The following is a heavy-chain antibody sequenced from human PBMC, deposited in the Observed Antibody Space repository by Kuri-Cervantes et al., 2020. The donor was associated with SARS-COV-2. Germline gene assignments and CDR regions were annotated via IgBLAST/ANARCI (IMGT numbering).Heavy chain of an antibody. CDR2: LYYSGST. CDR1: GGSISTYY. CDR3: GRQASDWHIDY. Sequence: SETLSLTCTVSGGSISTYYWSWIRQPPGKGLEWIGYLYYSGSTNYNPSLKSRVTISVDTSKNQFSLKLTSVTATDTAVYYCGRQASDWHIDYWGQGTLVTVSS. V-gene: IGHV4-59*08. D-gene: IGHD3-9*01. J-gene: IGHJ4*02.